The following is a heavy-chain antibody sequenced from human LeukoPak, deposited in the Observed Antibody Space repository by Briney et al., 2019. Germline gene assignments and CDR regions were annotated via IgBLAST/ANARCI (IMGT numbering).Heavy chain of an antibody. CDR3: ARVRGAGYMDV. Sequence: ASVKVSCKASGYTFISYGINWVRQAPGQGLEWMAYISPHKDRSHYAQNFQGRVAMTTDTSTTTAYMELSSLRSDDTAIYYFARVRGAGYMDVWGNGTTVIISS. CDR2: ISPHKDRS. D-gene: IGHD3-16*01. J-gene: IGHJ6*03. CDR1: GYTFISYG. V-gene: IGHV1-18*04.